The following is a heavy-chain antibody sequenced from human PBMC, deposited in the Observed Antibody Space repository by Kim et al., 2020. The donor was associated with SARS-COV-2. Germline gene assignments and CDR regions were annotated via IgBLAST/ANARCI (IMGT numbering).Heavy chain of an antibody. CDR1: GYTFTSYA. D-gene: IGHD3-3*01. CDR3: ARESGRITIFGVVNSLLLY. J-gene: IGHJ4*02. CDR2: INAGNGNT. V-gene: IGHV1-3*01. Sequence: ASVKVSCKASGYTFTSYAMHWVRQAPGQRLEWMGWINAGNGNTKYSQKFQGRVTITRDTSASTAYMELSSLRSEDTAVYYCARESGRITIFGVVNSLLLYWGQGTLVTVSS.